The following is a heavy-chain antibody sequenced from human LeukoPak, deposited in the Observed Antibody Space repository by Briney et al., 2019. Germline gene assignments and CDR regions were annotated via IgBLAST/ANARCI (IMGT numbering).Heavy chain of an antibody. J-gene: IGHJ3*02. V-gene: IGHV4-4*07. D-gene: IGHD6-13*01. Sequence: SETLSLTCSVSGGSISTYYWSWIRQPAGKGLEWIGRVYRSGDTNYNPSLKSRVTISVDTSRNQYSLKLSSVTAADTAVYYCARSGVFTGYDAFDIWGQGTRVTVSS. CDR2: VYRSGDT. CDR1: GGSISTYY. CDR3: ARSGVFTGYDAFDI.